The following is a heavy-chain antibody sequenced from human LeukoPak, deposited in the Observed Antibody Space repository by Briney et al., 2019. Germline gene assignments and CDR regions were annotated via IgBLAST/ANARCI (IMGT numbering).Heavy chain of an antibody. CDR3: ARVPGIAVAGSYYYGMDV. J-gene: IGHJ6*02. CDR2: IYTSGST. V-gene: IGHV4-4*07. Sequence: MPSETLSLTCTVSGGSISSYYWSWIRQPAGKGLEWIGRIYTSGSTNYNPSLKSRVTMSVDTSKNQFSLKLSSVTAADTAVYYCARVPGIAVAGSYYYGMDVWGQGTTVTVSS. D-gene: IGHD6-19*01. CDR1: GGSISSYY.